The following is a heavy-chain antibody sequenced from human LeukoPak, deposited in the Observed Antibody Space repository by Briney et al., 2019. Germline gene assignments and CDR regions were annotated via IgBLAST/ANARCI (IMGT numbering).Heavy chain of an antibody. D-gene: IGHD2-15*01. Sequence: ETLSLTCAVYGVSFSGYYWSWIRQPPGKGLEWVSAISGSGGSTYYADSVKGRFTISRDNSKNTLYLQMNSLRAEDTAVYYCAKDLYVVAALIDYWGQGTLVTVSS. V-gene: IGHV3-23*01. J-gene: IGHJ4*02. CDR1: GVSFSGYY. CDR2: ISGSGGST. CDR3: AKDLYVVAALIDY.